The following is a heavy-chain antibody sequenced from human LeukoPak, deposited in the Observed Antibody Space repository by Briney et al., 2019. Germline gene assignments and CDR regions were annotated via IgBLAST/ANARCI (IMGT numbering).Heavy chain of an antibody. Sequence: ASVKVSCKASGYTFTGYYMHWVRQAPGQGLEWMGWINPNSGGTNYAQEFQGRVTMTRDTSISTAYMELSRLRSDDTAVYYCARGGYSYGYLLNFDYWGQGTLVTVSS. CDR2: INPNSGGT. V-gene: IGHV1-2*02. CDR3: ARGGYSYGYLLNFDY. CDR1: GYTFTGYY. D-gene: IGHD5-18*01. J-gene: IGHJ4*02.